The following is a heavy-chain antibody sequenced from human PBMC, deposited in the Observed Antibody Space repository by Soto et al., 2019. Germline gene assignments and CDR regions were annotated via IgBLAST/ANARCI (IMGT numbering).Heavy chain of an antibody. CDR3: ARSYCGGDCYGPKGFDY. J-gene: IGHJ4*02. CDR2: INSDGSST. CDR1: GFTFSSYW. Sequence: GGSLRLSCAASGFTFSSYWMHWVRQAPGKGLVWVSRINSDGSSTSYADSVKGRFTISRDNAKNTLYLQMNSLRAEDTAVYYCARSYCGGDCYGPKGFDYWGQGTLVTVS. D-gene: IGHD2-21*02. V-gene: IGHV3-74*01.